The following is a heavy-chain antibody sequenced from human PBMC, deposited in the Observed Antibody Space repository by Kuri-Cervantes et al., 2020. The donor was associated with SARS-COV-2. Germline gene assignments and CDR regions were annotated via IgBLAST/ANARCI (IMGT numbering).Heavy chain of an antibody. CDR1: GFTFSSYA. J-gene: IGHJ2*01. D-gene: IGHD3-10*01. V-gene: IGHV3-23*01. Sequence: GESLKISCAASGFTFSSYAMSWVRQAPGKGPEWVSAISGNGGSTYYADSVKGRFTISRDNSKNTLYLQMNSLRADDTAVYYCAKFPVLLVRSLSWYFDLWGHGTLVTVSS. CDR2: ISGNGGST. CDR3: AKFPVLLVRSLSWYFDL.